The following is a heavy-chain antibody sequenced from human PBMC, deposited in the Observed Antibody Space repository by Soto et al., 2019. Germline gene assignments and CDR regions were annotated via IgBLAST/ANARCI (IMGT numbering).Heavy chain of an antibody. CDR1: GYTFTNYG. Sequence: QVQLVQSGAEVKKPGASVKVSCKASGYTFTNYGVSWVRQAPGQGLEWMGWISAYNGHTDYAQRFQGRVTMTTDTPTSTAYMDLWSLRSDDTAVYYCARRSRGLDVGGQGTTVIVSS. V-gene: IGHV1-18*01. CDR3: ARRSRGLDV. CDR2: ISAYNGHT. J-gene: IGHJ6*02.